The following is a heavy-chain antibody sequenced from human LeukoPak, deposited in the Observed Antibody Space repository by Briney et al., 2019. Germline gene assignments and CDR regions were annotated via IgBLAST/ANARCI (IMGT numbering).Heavy chain of an antibody. D-gene: IGHD3-22*01. J-gene: IGHJ4*02. V-gene: IGHV4-38-2*02. CDR2: SGST. CDR1: GYSISSGYY. CDR3: ARGRPEYYYDSSGYLDY. Sequence: PSETLSLTCTVSGYSISSGYYWGWIRQPPGKGLEWIGSGSTYYNPSLKSRVTISVDRSKNQFSLKLSSVTAADTAVYYCARGRPEYYYDSSGYLDYWGQGTLVTVSS.